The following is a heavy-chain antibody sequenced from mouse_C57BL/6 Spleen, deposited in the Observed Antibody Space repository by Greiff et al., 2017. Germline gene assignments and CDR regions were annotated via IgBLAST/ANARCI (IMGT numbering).Heavy chain of an antibody. V-gene: IGHV1-64*01. Sequence: VQLQQPGAELVKPGASVKLSCKASGYTFTSYWMHWVKQRPGQGLEWIGMIHPNSGSTNYNEKFKSKATLTVDKSSSTAYMQLSSLTSEDSAVYYCARSSLLRSPDYWGQGTTLTVSS. J-gene: IGHJ2*01. CDR3: ARSSLLRSPDY. CDR2: IHPNSGST. D-gene: IGHD1-1*01. CDR1: GYTFTSYW.